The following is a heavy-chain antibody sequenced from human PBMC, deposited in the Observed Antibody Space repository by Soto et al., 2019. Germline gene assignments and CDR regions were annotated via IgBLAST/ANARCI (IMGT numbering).Heavy chain of an antibody. J-gene: IGHJ4*02. V-gene: IGHV1-69*02. Sequence: SVKVSCKASGGTFSSYTISWVRQAPGKGLEWMGRIIPILGIANYVQKFQGRVTITADKSTSTAYMELSSLRSEDIFVYYCASLEGRDRCLRGQGTLVTGSS. CDR3: ASLEGRDRCL. CDR1: GGTFSSYT. CDR2: IIPILGIA.